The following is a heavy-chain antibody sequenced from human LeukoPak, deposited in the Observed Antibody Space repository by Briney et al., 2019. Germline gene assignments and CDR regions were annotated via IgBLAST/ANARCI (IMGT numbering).Heavy chain of an antibody. V-gene: IGHV1-18*01. CDR1: GYTFTSYG. CDR3: ARASEAYCYMDV. J-gene: IGHJ6*03. Sequence: ASVKVSCKASGYTFTSYGISWVRQAPGQGLEWMGWISAYNGNTNYAQKFQGRVTITADKSTSTAYMELSSLRSEDTAVYYCARASEAYCYMDVWGKGTTVTVSS. D-gene: IGHD3-10*01. CDR2: ISAYNGNT.